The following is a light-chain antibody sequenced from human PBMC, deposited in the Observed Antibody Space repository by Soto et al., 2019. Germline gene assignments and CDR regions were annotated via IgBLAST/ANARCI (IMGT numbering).Light chain of an antibody. J-gene: IGLJ1*01. CDR2: DVS. V-gene: IGLV2-14*03. Sequence: QSALTQPVSVSGSPGQSITISCTGTSSDVGGYNYVSWYQQHPGKAPKLMIYDVSNRPSGVSNRFSGSKSGNTASLTISGLQAEDEADYYCSSYTSSSLHVFGTGTKVTVL. CDR3: SSYTSSSLHV. CDR1: SSDVGGYNY.